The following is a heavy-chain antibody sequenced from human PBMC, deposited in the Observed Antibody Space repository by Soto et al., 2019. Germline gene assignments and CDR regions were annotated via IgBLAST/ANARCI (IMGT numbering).Heavy chain of an antibody. D-gene: IGHD3-3*01. CDR2: IDHSDSYT. J-gene: IGHJ4*02. V-gene: IGHV5-10-1*01. CDR3: ARRAPMDYDFWSGYYRDTYYFYX. Sequence: GESLKISCKGSGYSFTSYWISWVRQMPGKGVELMVMIDHSDSYTNYSPSFQGHVTISADKSIITAYLQWSSLKASDTAMYYCARRAPMDYDFWSGYYRDTYYFYXWGQVTLVTVSX. CDR1: GYSFTSYW.